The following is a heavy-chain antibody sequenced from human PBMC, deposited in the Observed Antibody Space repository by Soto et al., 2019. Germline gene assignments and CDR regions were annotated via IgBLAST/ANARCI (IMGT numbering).Heavy chain of an antibody. CDR2: INHSGST. CDR1: GGSFSGYY. Sequence: SETLSLTCAVYGGSFSGYYWSWVRQPPGKGLEWIGEINHSGSTNYNPSLKSRVTISVDTSKNQFSLKLSSVTAADTAVYYCARNKGYCSSTSCYNRNWFDPWGQGTLVTVSS. D-gene: IGHD2-2*02. CDR3: ARNKGYCSSTSCYNRNWFDP. J-gene: IGHJ5*02. V-gene: IGHV4-34*01.